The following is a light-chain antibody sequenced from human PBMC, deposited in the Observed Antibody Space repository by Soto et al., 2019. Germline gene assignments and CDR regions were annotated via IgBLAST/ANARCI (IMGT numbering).Light chain of an antibody. V-gene: IGKV3-15*01. J-gene: IGKJ4*01. CDR3: QQYNNWPPLT. CDR1: QSVSSI. Sequence: EIVMTQSPATLSVSPGERVTLSCRASQSVSSILAWYQQKPGQAPRLLIYGASTRATGIPDRFSGSGSGTEFTLTISSLQSEDFAVYYCQQYNNWPPLTFGGGTKVETK. CDR2: GAS.